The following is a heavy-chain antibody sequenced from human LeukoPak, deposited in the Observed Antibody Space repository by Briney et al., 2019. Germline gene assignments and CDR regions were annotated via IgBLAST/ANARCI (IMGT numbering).Heavy chain of an antibody. D-gene: IGHD3-10*01. CDR1: GFTFRDYI. CDR3: TRDGGDFYYSAFDI. J-gene: IGHJ3*02. Sequence: GGSLRLSCAASGFTFRDYILDWVRQAPGKGLEWVARIRRATSSSTTEYAASVKGRFIVSRDDSKNSLFLHMNSLKTEDTAVYYCTRDGGDFYYSAFDIWGQGTVVTVSS. V-gene: IGHV3-72*01. CDR2: IRRATSSSTT.